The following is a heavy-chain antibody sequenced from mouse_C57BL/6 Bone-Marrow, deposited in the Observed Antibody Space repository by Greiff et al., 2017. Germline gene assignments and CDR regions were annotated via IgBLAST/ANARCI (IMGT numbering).Heavy chain of an antibody. V-gene: IGHV5-4*01. J-gene: IGHJ3*01. CDR1: GFTFSSYA. CDR3: ARDLFYYGFAY. CDR2: ISDGGSYT. Sequence: EVNVVESGGGLVKPGGSLKLSCAASGFTFSSYAMSWVRQTPEKRLEWVATISDGGSYTYYPDNVKGGFTISRDNAKNNLYLQMSHLKSEDTAMYYCARDLFYYGFAYWGQGTLVTVSA. D-gene: IGHD2-1*01.